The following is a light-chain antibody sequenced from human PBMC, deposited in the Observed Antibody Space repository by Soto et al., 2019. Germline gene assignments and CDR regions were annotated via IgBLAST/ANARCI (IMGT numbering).Light chain of an antibody. CDR1: QNIYNY. Sequence: DIQMTQSPSSLSASVGDRVTVTCRTSQNIYNYLNWYQQRPGKAPKLLIYAATSLQSGVPSRFSGSGSGTDFTLTISSLHPEDFATYYCQQTHSTPVTFGQGTRL. CDR3: QQTHSTPVT. V-gene: IGKV1-39*01. J-gene: IGKJ5*01. CDR2: AAT.